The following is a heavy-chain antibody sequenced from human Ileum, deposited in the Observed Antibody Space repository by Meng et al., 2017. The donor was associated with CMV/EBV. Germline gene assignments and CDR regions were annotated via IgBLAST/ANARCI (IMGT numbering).Heavy chain of an antibody. Sequence: QTRSLTGAISGDSVSSNSGAWNWIRQSPSRGLEWLGRTYYRSKWYNDYAVSVKSRITINTDTSKNQFSLQVNSVTPEDTAVYYCARGLPNYYEYGMDVWGQGTTVTVSS. CDR2: TYYRSKWYN. V-gene: IGHV6-1*01. J-gene: IGHJ6*02. D-gene: IGHD4-11*01. CDR3: ARGLPNYYEYGMDV. CDR1: GDSVSSNSGA.